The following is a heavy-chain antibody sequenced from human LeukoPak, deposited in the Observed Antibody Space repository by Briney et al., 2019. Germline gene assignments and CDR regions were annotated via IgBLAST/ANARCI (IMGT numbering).Heavy chain of an antibody. Sequence: SVKVSCKASGGTFSSYAISWVRQAPGQRLEWMGRIIPILGIANYAQKFQGRVTITADKSTSTAYMELSSLRSEDTAVYYCARDLSLDYYDIGTTTFDIWGQGTMVTVSS. CDR1: GGTFSSYA. CDR2: IIPILGIA. D-gene: IGHD3-22*01. V-gene: IGHV1-69*04. CDR3: ARDLSLDYYDIGTTTFDI. J-gene: IGHJ3*02.